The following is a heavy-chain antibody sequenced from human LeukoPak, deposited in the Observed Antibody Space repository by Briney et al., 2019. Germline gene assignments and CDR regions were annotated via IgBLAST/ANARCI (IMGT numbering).Heavy chain of an antibody. CDR2: MNPNSGNT. CDR3: ARAADSYGYVGY. J-gene: IGHJ4*02. Sequence: ASVKVSCKASGYTFTSYDINWVRQATGQGLEWMGWMNPNSGNTGYAQKFQGRVTVTRNTSISTAYMELSSLRSEDTAVYYCARAADSYGYVGYWGQGTLVTVSS. V-gene: IGHV1-8*01. D-gene: IGHD5-18*01. CDR1: GYTFTSYD.